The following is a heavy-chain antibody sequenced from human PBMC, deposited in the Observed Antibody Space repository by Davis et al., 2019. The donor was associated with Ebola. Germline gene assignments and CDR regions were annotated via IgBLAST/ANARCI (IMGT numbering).Heavy chain of an antibody. D-gene: IGHD1-26*01. CDR1: GGTFSSYA. CDR3: GREALGVGATGAFDY. V-gene: IGHV1-69*10. Sequence: SVKVSCKASGGTFSSYAISWVRQAPGQGLEWMGGIIPILGIANYAQKFQGRVTITADKSTRTAYMELSSLRSEDTAVYYCGREALGVGATGAFDYWGQGTLVTVSS. J-gene: IGHJ4*02. CDR2: IIPILGIA.